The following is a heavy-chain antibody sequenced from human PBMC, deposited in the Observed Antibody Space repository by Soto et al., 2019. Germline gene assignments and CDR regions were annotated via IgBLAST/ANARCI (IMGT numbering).Heavy chain of an antibody. CDR2: IYYSGST. Sequence: SETLSLTCTVSGGSISSGGYYWSWIRQHPGKGLEWIGYIYYSGSTYYNPSLKSRVTIPVDTSKNQFSLKLSSVTAADTAVYYCARDSKVAGTFDYWGQGTLVTVSS. CDR3: ARDSKVAGTFDY. D-gene: IGHD2-15*01. CDR1: GGSISSGGYY. V-gene: IGHV4-31*03. J-gene: IGHJ4*02.